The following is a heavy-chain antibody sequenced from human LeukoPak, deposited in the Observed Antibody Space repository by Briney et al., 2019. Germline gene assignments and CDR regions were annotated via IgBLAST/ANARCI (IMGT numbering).Heavy chain of an antibody. CDR2: ITGSGGST. V-gene: IGHV3-21*01. D-gene: IGHD2-15*01. CDR1: GFTFSSYW. Sequence: GGSLRLSCAASGFTFSSYWMHWVRQAPGKGLEWVSAITGSGGSTYYADSVKGRFTISRDNAKNSLYLQMNSLRAEDTAVYYCARDERGLDCSGGSCYYYWYFDLWGRGTLVTVSS. J-gene: IGHJ2*01. CDR3: ARDERGLDCSGGSCYYYWYFDL.